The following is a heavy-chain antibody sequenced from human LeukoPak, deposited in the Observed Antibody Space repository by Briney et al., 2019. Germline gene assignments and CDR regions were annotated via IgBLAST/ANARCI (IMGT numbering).Heavy chain of an antibody. V-gene: IGHV1-2*02. J-gene: IGHJ5*02. CDR1: GYTFTGYY. Sequence: GASVKVSCKASGYTFTGYYMHWVRQAPGQGLEWMGWINPNSGGTNYAQKFQGRVTMTRDTSISTAYMELSRLRSDDTAVYYCARERILWFGEKSSNWFDPWGQGTLVTVSS. CDR2: INPNSGGT. D-gene: IGHD3-10*01. CDR3: ARERILWFGEKSSNWFDP.